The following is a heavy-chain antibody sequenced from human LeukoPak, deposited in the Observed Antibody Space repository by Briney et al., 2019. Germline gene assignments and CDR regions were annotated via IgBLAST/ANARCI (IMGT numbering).Heavy chain of an antibody. Sequence: KASETLSLTCTVSGGSISSYYWSWIRQPPGKGLEWIGYIYYSGSTKYNPSLKSRVTISVDTSKNQFSLKLSSVTAADTAVYYCARGVSGYCSGGSCSPLDYYYMDVWGKGTTVTVSS. J-gene: IGHJ6*03. CDR3: ARGVSGYCSGGSCSPLDYYYMDV. D-gene: IGHD2-15*01. V-gene: IGHV4-59*01. CDR1: GGSISSYY. CDR2: IYYSGST.